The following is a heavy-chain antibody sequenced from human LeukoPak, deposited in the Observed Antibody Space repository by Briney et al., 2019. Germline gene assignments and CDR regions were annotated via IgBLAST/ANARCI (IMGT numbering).Heavy chain of an antibody. CDR2: IYSGGST. J-gene: IGHJ4*02. Sequence: PGGSLRLSCAASGFTVSSNYMSWVRQAPGKGLEWVSVIYSGGSTYYADSVKGRFTISRDNSKNTLYLQMNSLRAEDTAVYYCARGTGIAEYYSDYWGQGTLVTVSS. CDR3: ARGTGIAEYYSDY. D-gene: IGHD6-13*01. V-gene: IGHV3-53*01. CDR1: GFTVSSNY.